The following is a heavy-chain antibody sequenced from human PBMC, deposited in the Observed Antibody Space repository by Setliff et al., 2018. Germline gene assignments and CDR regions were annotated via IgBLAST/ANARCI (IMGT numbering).Heavy chain of an antibody. CDR1: GFRISFREYW. CDR2: FNRNDGST. CDR3: AREIRHNNRWYSGYYFDY. D-gene: IGHD6-13*01. V-gene: IGHV3-20*04. J-gene: IGHJ4*02. Sequence: SGGSLRLSCAASGFRISFREYWMFWVRQAPGKGLEWVSGFNRNDGSTSYADSVKGRFTISRDNAKNSLYLQMNSLRVEDTALYYCAREIRHNNRWYSGYYFDYWGQGTLVTVSS.